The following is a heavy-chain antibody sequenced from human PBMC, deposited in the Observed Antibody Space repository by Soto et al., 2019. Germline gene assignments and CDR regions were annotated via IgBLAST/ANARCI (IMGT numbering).Heavy chain of an antibody. CDR1: GYTFTGYY. CDR2: INPNSGGT. V-gene: IGHV1-2*02. CDR3: ARGPHYGSGSYYVVGYYYYGMDV. J-gene: IGHJ6*02. Sequence: GASVKVSCKASGYTFTGYYTHWVRQAPGQGLEWMGWINPNSGGTNYAQKFQGRVTMTRDTSISTAYMELSRLRSDDTAVYYCARGPHYGSGSYYVVGYYYYGMDVWGQGTTVTVSS. D-gene: IGHD3-10*01.